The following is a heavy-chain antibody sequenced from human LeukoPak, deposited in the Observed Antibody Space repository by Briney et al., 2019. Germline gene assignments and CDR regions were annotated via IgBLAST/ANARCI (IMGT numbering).Heavy chain of an antibody. D-gene: IGHD3-22*01. J-gene: IGHJ4*02. Sequence: GGSLRLSCAVSGFTFSSYWMHWVRQAPGKGLVWVSHIKTDGSTTAYADSVKGRFTISRDNAKNSLYLQMDSLRAEDTAVYYCARRGYYGDYFDSWGQGTLVTVSS. CDR3: ARRGYYGDYFDS. CDR2: IKTDGSTT. CDR1: GFTFSSYW. V-gene: IGHV3-74*01.